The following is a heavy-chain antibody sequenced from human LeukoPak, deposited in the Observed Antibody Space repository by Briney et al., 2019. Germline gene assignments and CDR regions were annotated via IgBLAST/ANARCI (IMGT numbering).Heavy chain of an antibody. D-gene: IGHD3-16*01. Sequence: GGSLRLSCAASGFTFSSDAMGWVRQAPGKGLEWVSVLSGSGGSTYYAESVKGRFTISRDNSKNTLYLQMNSLRAEDTAVYYCAKESPGAFDYWGQGTLVTVSS. J-gene: IGHJ4*02. CDR1: GFTFSSDA. CDR2: LSGSGGST. CDR3: AKESPGAFDY. V-gene: IGHV3-23*01.